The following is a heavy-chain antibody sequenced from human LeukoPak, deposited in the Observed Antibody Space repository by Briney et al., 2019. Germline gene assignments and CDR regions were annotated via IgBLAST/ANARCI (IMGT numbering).Heavy chain of an antibody. CDR2: IYYSGST. V-gene: IGHV4-59*12. Sequence: PSETLSLTCTVSGGSISSYYWSWTRQPPGKGLEWIGYIYYSGSTNYNPSLKSRVTLSVDTSKNQFSLKLTSVTAADTAVYYCARGEIRSFYDILTGYYHYFDYWGQGTLVTVSS. CDR1: GGSISSYY. CDR3: ARGEIRSFYDILTGYYHYFDY. J-gene: IGHJ4*02. D-gene: IGHD3-9*01.